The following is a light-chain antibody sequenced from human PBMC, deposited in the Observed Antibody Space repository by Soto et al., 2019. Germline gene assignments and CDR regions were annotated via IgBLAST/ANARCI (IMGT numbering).Light chain of an antibody. Sequence: EIVLTQSPATLSLSPGERATLSCRASQSISSYLAWYQQRPGQPPRLLIYGASTRDTGVPTRFSGSGSGTEFTLTITSLQSEDFAVYYCQQYNNWPLWTFGQGTKV. CDR3: QQYNNWPLWT. J-gene: IGKJ1*01. CDR2: GAS. V-gene: IGKV3D-15*01. CDR1: QSISSY.